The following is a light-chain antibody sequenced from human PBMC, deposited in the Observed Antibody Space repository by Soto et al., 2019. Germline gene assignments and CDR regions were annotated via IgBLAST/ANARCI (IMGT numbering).Light chain of an antibody. CDR1: QSINNW. J-gene: IGKJ1*01. CDR3: QQYGSLPPWA. V-gene: IGKV1-5*01. CDR2: DAS. Sequence: DIQMTQSPSTLSASVGDRVTITCRASQSINNWLAWYQQKPGKAPKFLIYDASNLESGVPSRFSGSASGTEFTLTISRLEPEDFAVYYCQQYGSLPPWAFGQGTKVDIK.